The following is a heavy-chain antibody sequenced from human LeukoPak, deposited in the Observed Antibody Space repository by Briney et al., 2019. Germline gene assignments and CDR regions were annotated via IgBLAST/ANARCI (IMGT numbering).Heavy chain of an antibody. J-gene: IGHJ5*02. CDR3: ARGSDSGTPRWFDP. CDR1: GGTFSSYA. D-gene: IGHD1-26*01. CDR2: IIPIFGTA. V-gene: IGHV1-69*05. Sequence: SVKVSCKASGGTFSSYAISWVRQAPGQGLEWMGGIIPIFGTANYAQKFQGRVTMTRDTSISTAYMKLSSLRSDDTAVYYCARGSDSGTPRWFDPWGQGTLVTVSS.